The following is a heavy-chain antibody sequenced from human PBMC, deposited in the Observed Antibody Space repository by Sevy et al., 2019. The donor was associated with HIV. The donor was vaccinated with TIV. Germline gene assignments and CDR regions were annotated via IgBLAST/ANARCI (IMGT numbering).Heavy chain of an antibody. Sequence: GGSLRLSCAASGFTFSSYGMHWVRQAPGKGLEWVAVISYDGSNKYYADSVKGRFTIPRDNSKNTLYLQMNSLRAEDTAVYYCAKAQYYYDSSGYYSVGDYWGQGTLVTVSS. J-gene: IGHJ4*02. V-gene: IGHV3-30*18. CDR2: ISYDGSNK. CDR1: GFTFSSYG. CDR3: AKAQYYYDSSGYYSVGDY. D-gene: IGHD3-22*01.